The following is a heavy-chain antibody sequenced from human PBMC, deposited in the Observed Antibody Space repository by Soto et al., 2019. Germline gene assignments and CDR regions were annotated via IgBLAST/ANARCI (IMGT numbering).Heavy chain of an antibody. Sequence: GGSLRLSCAASGFTFSSYGMHWVRQAPGKGLEWVAVISYDGSNKYYADSVKGRFTISRDNSKNTLYLQMNSLRAEDTAVYYCAKALRRTAAPRPWFDPWGQGTLVTVSS. V-gene: IGHV3-30*18. J-gene: IGHJ5*02. CDR2: ISYDGSNK. CDR3: AKALRRTAAPRPWFDP. CDR1: GFTFSSYG. D-gene: IGHD2-2*01.